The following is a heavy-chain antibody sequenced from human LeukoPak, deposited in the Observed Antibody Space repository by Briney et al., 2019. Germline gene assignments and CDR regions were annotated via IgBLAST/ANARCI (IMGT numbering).Heavy chain of an antibody. D-gene: IGHD3-10*01. CDR2: IYYSGST. CDR1: GGSISSSSYY. Sequence: PSETLSLTCTVSGGSISSSSYYWGWIRQPPGKGLEWIGSIYYSGSTYYNPSLKSRVTISVDTSKNQFSLKLSSVTAADTAVYYCAGVWGFGELPHYYYYYMDVWGKGTTVTVSS. V-gene: IGHV4-39*07. CDR3: AGVWGFGELPHYYYYYMDV. J-gene: IGHJ6*03.